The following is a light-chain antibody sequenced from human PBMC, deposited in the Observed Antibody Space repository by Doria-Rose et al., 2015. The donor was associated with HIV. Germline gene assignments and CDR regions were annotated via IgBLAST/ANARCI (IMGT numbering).Light chain of an antibody. CDR2: DAS. CDR1: QRVKSSY. CDR3: HQYGTSWT. Sequence: TRSPGTLSLSPGERATLSCRASQRVKSSYLAWYQQKPGQAPRLLIYDASTRATDIPDRFSGSGSGTDFTLTISRLEPEDDAVYYCHQYGTSWTFGQGTKVEI. V-gene: IGKV3-20*01. J-gene: IGKJ1*01.